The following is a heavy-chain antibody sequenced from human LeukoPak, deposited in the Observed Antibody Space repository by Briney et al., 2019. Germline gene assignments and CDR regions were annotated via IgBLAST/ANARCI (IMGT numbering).Heavy chain of an antibody. Sequence: ASVKVSCKASGYTFTSNYMHWVRQAPGQGLEWMGMINPSSGSPRYAKTVQGRVTMTRDTSPSTVYMEMSSLRSEDTAVYYCARDRGRTMLVDHWGQGTLVTVSS. D-gene: IGHD1-7*01. V-gene: IGHV1-46*01. CDR2: INPSSGSP. CDR1: GYTFTSNY. J-gene: IGHJ5*02. CDR3: ARDRGRTMLVDH.